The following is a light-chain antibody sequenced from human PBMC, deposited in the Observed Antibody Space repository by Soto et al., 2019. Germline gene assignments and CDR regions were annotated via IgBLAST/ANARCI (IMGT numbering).Light chain of an antibody. CDR2: DVT. J-gene: IGLJ1*01. V-gene: IGLV2-14*01. CDR1: SSDVGGYNS. Sequence: QSALTQPASVSGSPGQSITISCTGTSSDVGGYNSVSWYRQDPGKAPKLMIYDVTNRPSGVSNRFSRSKSGNTASLTISGLQAEEEADYYCSSFTSSITYVFGPGTKVTVL. CDR3: SSFTSSITYV.